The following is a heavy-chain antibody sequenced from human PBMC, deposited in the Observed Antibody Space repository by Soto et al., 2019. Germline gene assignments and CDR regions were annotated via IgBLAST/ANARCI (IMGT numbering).Heavy chain of an antibody. D-gene: IGHD3-3*01. CDR2: ISSSSSYI. Sequence: GGSLRLSCAASGFTFSSYSMNWVRQAPGKGLEWVSSISSSSSYIYYADSVKGRFTISRDNAKNSLYLQMNSLRAEDTAVYYCARSPYGGYYVYNWFDPWGQGTLVTVSS. V-gene: IGHV3-21*01. CDR3: ARSPYGGYYVYNWFDP. J-gene: IGHJ5*02. CDR1: GFTFSSYS.